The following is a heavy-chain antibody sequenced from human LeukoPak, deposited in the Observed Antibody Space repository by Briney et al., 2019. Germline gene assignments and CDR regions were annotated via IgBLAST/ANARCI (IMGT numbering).Heavy chain of an antibody. CDR3: ARGSFLGTSSWFDP. V-gene: IGHV1-2*02. D-gene: IGHD2-8*01. CDR1: GYTFTGYY. J-gene: IGHJ5*02. Sequence: ASVKVSCKASGYTFTGYYMHWVRQAPGQGLEWMGWINPNRGDTNYAQKFKGRVTMTTDTSLNTIYMELRSLRLDDTAVYFCARGSFLGTSSWFDPWGQGTLVTVSS. CDR2: INPNRGDT.